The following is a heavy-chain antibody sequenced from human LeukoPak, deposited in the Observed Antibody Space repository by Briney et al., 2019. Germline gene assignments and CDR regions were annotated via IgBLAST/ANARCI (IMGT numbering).Heavy chain of an antibody. D-gene: IGHD3-16*02. J-gene: IGHJ4*02. V-gene: IGHV3-23*01. Sequence: PGGSLRLSCAASGFTFSSYAMSWVRQAPGKGLEWVSAISGSGGSTYYADSVKGRFTISRDNSKNTLYLQMNSLRAEDTAVYYFAKDLRIDYVWGSYRPDYWGQGTLVTVSS. CDR3: AKDLRIDYVWGSYRPDY. CDR2: ISGSGGST. CDR1: GFTFSSYA.